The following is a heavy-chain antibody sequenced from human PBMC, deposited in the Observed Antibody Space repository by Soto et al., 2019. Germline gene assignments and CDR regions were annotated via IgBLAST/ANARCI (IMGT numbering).Heavy chain of an antibody. CDR3: ARHHYYGSGSYSFFFDY. CDR2: IYYSGST. CDR1: GGSISSYY. V-gene: IGHV4-59*01. Sequence: PSETLCLTSTVSGGSISSYYWSWIRQHPGKGLEWIGYIYYSGSTNYNPSLKSRVTISVDTSKNQFSLKLSSVTAADTAVYYCARHHYYGSGSYSFFFDYWGQGTLVTVSS. J-gene: IGHJ4*02. D-gene: IGHD3-10*01.